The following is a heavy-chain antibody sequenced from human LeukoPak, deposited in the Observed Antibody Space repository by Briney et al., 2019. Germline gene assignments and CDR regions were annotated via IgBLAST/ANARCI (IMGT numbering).Heavy chain of an antibody. J-gene: IGHJ4*02. D-gene: IGHD3-10*01. CDR2: ISSSSSTI. Sequence: PGGSLRLSCAASGFTFSSYSMNWVRQAPGKGLEWVSYISSSSSTIYYADSVKGRFTISRDNAKNSLYLQMNSLRAEDTAVYYCARDRVWFGEFSDFDYWGQGTLVTVSS. V-gene: IGHV3-48*04. CDR1: GFTFSSYS. CDR3: ARDRVWFGEFSDFDY.